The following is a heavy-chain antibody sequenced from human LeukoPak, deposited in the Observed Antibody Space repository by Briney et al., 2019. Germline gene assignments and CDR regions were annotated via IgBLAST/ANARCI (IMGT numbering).Heavy chain of an antibody. D-gene: IGHD3-22*01. J-gene: IGHJ5*02. CDR3: TTYYYDSSGYPRRFDP. Sequence: SVKVSCKASGGTFSSYAISWVRQAPGQGLEWMGGIIPIFGTANYAQKFQGRVTITADESTSTAYMELSSLRSEDTAVYCCTTYYYDSSGYPRRFDPWGQGTLVTVSS. CDR2: IIPIFGTA. V-gene: IGHV1-69*13. CDR1: GGTFSSYA.